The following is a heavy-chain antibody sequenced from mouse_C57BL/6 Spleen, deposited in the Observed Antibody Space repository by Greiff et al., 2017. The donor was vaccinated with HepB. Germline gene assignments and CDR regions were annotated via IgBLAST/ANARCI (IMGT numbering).Heavy chain of an antibody. CDR1: GFTFTDYY. D-gene: IGHD1-1*01. CDR3: ARSFSYYYGSSFAY. V-gene: IGHV7-3*01. Sequence: EVQVVESGGGLVQPGGSLSLSCAASGFTFTDYYMSWVRQPPGKALEWLGFIRNKANGYTTEYSASVKGRFTISRDNSQSILYLQMNALRAEDSATYYCARSFSYYYGSSFAYWGQGTLVTVSA. J-gene: IGHJ3*01. CDR2: IRNKANGYTT.